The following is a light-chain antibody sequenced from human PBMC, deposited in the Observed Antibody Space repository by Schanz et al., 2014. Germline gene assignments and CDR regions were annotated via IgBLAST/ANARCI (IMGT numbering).Light chain of an antibody. CDR1: STNIGSNT. CDR2: SNN. CDR3: AAWDDSLNGWV. V-gene: IGLV1-44*01. J-gene: IGLJ3*02. Sequence: QSVLTQPPSVSGTSGHRVTISCSGGSTNIGSNTVNWYQQLPGTAPKLLIYSNNQRPSGVPDRFSGSKSGTSASLAISGLQSEDEADYYCAAWDDSLNGWVFGGGTKLTVL.